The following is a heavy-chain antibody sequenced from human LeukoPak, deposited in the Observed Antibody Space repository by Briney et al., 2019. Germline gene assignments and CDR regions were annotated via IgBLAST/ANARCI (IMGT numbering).Heavy chain of an antibody. D-gene: IGHD5-12*01. CDR1: GYTFTGYY. J-gene: IGHJ4*02. CDR2: INPNSGGT. Sequence: ASVKVSCKASGYTFTGYYMHWVRQAPGQGLDWMGWINPNSGGTNYAQKFQGRVTMTRDTSISTAYMELSRLRSDDTAVYYCASLPNSGYEREAFDYWGQGTLVTVSS. V-gene: IGHV1-2*02. CDR3: ASLPNSGYEREAFDY.